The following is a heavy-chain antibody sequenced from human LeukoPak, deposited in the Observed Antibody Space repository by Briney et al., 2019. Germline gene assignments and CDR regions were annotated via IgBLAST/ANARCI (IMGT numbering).Heavy chain of an antibody. J-gene: IGHJ3*02. CDR3: ARDLKRRVYYDSSGSDDAFDI. Sequence: PGGSLRLSCAASGFTFSSYAMNWVRQAPGKGLEWVSAISGSGGSTYYADPVKGRFTISRDNAKNSLYLQMNSLRAEDTAVYYCARDLKRRVYYDSSGSDDAFDIWGQGTMVTVSS. V-gene: IGHV3-23*01. CDR2: ISGSGGST. D-gene: IGHD3-22*01. CDR1: GFTFSSYA.